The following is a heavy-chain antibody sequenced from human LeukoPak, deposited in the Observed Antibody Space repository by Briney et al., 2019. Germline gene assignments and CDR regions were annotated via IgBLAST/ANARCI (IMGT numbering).Heavy chain of an antibody. J-gene: IGHJ4*02. CDR1: RFSLCAFA. D-gene: IGHD1-26*01. CDR3: ARGVGRVGGTFDL. Sequence: GGSLRLSCVASRFSLCAFAMNWVRQAPGKGLEWISYISASSSATYYAESVKGRFTISRDNAKDSLYLQMNSLRAEDTAVYYCARGVGRVGGTFDLWGQGTLVTVSP. V-gene: IGHV3-48*01. CDR2: ISASSSAT.